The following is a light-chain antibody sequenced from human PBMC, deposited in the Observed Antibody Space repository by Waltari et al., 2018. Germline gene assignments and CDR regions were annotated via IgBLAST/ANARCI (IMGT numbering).Light chain of an antibody. CDR3: HQIYSTLGDT. CDR1: QSISSY. CDR2: TAS. V-gene: IGKV1-39*01. Sequence: DIQLTQSPSSLSASVGDRVTITCRASQSISSYLNWYQQNPGKAPKRLIYTASSLEGGVPSRFSGSGSGTDYTLTISNLQPEDFATYYCHQIYSTLGDTFGQGTKLEIK. J-gene: IGKJ2*01.